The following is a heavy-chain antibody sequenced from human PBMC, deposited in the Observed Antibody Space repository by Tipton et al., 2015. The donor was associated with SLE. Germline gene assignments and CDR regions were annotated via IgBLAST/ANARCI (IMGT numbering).Heavy chain of an antibody. CDR2: IRYDGNNR. CDR1: GFIFSTYG. CDR3: AKVSPERENYFDY. Sequence: GSLRLSCAASGFIFSTYGMHWVRQAPGKGLEWVAFIRYDGNNRYYADSVKGRFTISRDNSKNTVYLQMNSLRTEDTGVYYCAKVSPERENYFDYWGRGTLVTVSS. V-gene: IGHV3-30*02. J-gene: IGHJ4*02. D-gene: IGHD1-26*01.